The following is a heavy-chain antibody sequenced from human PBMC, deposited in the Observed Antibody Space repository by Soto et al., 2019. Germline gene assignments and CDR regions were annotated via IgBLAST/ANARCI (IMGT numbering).Heavy chain of an antibody. CDR3: ARGGTSMIVVSAFDD. CDR1: GFAFSNYW. D-gene: IGHD3-22*01. V-gene: IGHV3-7*01. J-gene: IGHJ4*02. Sequence: EVQLVESGGGLVQPGGSLRLSCAASGFAFSNYWMSWVRQAPGKGLEWVATIKQDGSEKYYVDSVKGRFTISRDKAKNSLDLQMNSLRAEDTAVYHCARGGTSMIVVSAFDDWGQGTLVTVSS. CDR2: IKQDGSEK.